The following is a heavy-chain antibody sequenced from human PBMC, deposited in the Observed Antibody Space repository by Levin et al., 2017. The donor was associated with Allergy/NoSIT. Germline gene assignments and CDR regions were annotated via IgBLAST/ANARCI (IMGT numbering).Heavy chain of an antibody. CDR2: ISAYNGNT. CDR3: ARLHTAMVRSYFDY. J-gene: IGHJ4*02. D-gene: IGHD5-18*01. Sequence: ASVKVSCKASGYTFTSYGISWVRQAPGQGLEWMGWISAYNGNTNYAQKLQGRVTMTTDTSTSTAYMELRSLRSDDTAVYYCARLHTAMVRSYFDYWGQGTLVTVSS. V-gene: IGHV1-18*01. CDR1: GYTFTSYG.